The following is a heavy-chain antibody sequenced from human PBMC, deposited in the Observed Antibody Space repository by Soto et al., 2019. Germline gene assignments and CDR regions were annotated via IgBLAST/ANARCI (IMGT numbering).Heavy chain of an antibody. CDR3: AKEYYFDC. CDR1: GFTLSGYG. J-gene: IGHJ4*02. CDR2: LTGSGGRT. V-gene: IGHV3-23*01. Sequence: PGGSLRLSCVASGFTLSGYGMSWVRQAPGKGLEWVATLTGSGGRTHYADSVKGRFTISRDSSKNTLYLQMNSLRAEDTAVYFCAKEYYFDCWGQGTLVTVSS.